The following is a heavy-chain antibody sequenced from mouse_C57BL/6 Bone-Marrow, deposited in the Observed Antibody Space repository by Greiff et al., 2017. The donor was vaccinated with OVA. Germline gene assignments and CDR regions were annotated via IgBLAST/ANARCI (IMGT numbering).Heavy chain of an antibody. V-gene: IGHV5-9*01. CDR3: ARRGGRLYAMDY. J-gene: IGHJ4*01. Sequence: EVQVVESGGGLVKPGGSLKLSCAASGFTFSSYTMSWVRQTPEKRLEWVATISGGGGNTYYPDSVKGRFTISRDNAKNTLYLQMSSLRSEDKALYYCARRGGRLYAMDYWGQGTSVTVSS. CDR2: ISGGGGNT. CDR1: GFTFSSYT. D-gene: IGHD1-1*01.